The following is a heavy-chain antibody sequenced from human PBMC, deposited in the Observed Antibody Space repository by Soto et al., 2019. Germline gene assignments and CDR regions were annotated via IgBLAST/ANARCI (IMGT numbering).Heavy chain of an antibody. Sequence: GASVKVSCKASGYTFTGYYMHWVRQAPGQGLEWMGWINPNSGGTNYAQKFQGRVTMTRDTSISTAYMELSRLRSDDTAVYYCATPGYSNKQVPFDYWGQGTLVTVSS. V-gene: IGHV1-2*02. CDR3: ATPGYSNKQVPFDY. CDR1: GYTFTGYY. J-gene: IGHJ4*02. CDR2: INPNSGGT. D-gene: IGHD6-13*01.